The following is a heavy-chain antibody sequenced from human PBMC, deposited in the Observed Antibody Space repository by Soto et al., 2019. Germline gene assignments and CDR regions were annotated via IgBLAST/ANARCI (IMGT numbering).Heavy chain of an antibody. Sequence: GGSLRLSCAASGFTFSRFELHWVRQAPGKGLEWISYISSSGSTAYYASSVEGRFAISRDNANNSVYLQMDSLRAEDTALYYCTRAAWFPYLSFYWGQGALVTVSS. V-gene: IGHV3-48*03. D-gene: IGHD3-10*01. J-gene: IGHJ4*02. CDR3: TRAAWFPYLSFY. CDR1: GFTFSRFE. CDR2: ISSSGSTA.